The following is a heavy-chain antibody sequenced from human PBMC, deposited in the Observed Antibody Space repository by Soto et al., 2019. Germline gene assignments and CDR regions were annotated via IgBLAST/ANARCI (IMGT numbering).Heavy chain of an antibody. CDR1: GFTFSDHY. J-gene: IGHJ4*02. CDR3: ARATPVTDD. Sequence: GGSLRLSCAASGFTFSDHYMDWVRQAPGKGLEWVGRTRNKANSHTTEYAASVKCRFTISRDDSKNSLYLQMNSLKVEDTAVYYCARATPVTDDWGQGALVTVSS. CDR2: TRNKANSHTT. D-gene: IGHD4-17*01. V-gene: IGHV3-72*01.